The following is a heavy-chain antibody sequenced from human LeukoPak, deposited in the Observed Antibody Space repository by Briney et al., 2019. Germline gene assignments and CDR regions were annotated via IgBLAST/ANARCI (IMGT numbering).Heavy chain of an antibody. D-gene: IGHD5-18*01. CDR3: ARDRYNYGLTDYYFDY. V-gene: IGHV4-59*01. Sequence: PSETLSLTCTVSGGSISSYYWSWIRQPPGKGLEWIGYIHYSGSTNYNPSLKSRVTISVDTSKNQFSLKLNSVTAADTAVYYCARDRYNYGLTDYYFDYWGQGTLVTVSS. CDR1: GGSISSYY. J-gene: IGHJ4*02. CDR2: IHYSGST.